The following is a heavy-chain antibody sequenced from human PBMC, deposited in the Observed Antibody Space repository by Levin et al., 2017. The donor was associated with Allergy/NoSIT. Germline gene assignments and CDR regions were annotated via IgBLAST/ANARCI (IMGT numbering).Heavy chain of an antibody. CDR1: GGSISSYY. D-gene: IGHD2-15*01. J-gene: IGHJ3*02. CDR2: IYYSGST. CDR3: ASIGRYCSGGSCYFDAFDI. Sequence: SQTLSLTCTVSGGSISSYYWSWLRQPPGKGLEWIGYIYYSGSTNYNPSLKSRVTISVDTSKNQFSLKLSSVTAADTAVYYCASIGRYCSGGSCYFDAFDIWGQGTMVTVSS. V-gene: IGHV4-59*01.